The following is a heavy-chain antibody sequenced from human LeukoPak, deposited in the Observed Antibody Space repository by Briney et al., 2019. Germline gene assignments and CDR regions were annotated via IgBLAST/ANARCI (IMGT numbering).Heavy chain of an antibody. V-gene: IGHV3-15*01. D-gene: IGHD6-19*01. J-gene: IGHJ4*02. CDR1: GFTFSNAW. Sequence: GRSLRLSCAASGFTFSNAWMSWVRQAPGKGLEWVGRIKSKTDGGTADYDAPVKGRFTISRDDSKNTLYLQMNSLKTEDTAVYHCTTDRSSGWSDYWGQGTLVTVSS. CDR2: IKSKTDGGTA. CDR3: TTDRSSGWSDY.